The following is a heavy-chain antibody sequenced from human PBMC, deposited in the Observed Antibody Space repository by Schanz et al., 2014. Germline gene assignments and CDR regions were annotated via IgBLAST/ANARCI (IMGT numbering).Heavy chain of an antibody. J-gene: IGHJ3*02. Sequence: QVQLVESGGGLVKPGGSLRLSCAASGFIFNDYYMNWIRQAPGKGLEWLSYISRDGTTSYYADSVKGRFTISRGNAKNSLYLEMTSLRGEDTAVYYCARENLNWEAFDIWGQGTVVTVSS. D-gene: IGHD7-27*01. CDR3: ARENLNWEAFDI. CDR1: GFIFNDYY. CDR2: ISRDGTTS. V-gene: IGHV3-11*01.